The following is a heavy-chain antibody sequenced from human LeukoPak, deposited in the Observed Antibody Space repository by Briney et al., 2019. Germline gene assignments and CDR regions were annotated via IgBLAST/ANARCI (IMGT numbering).Heavy chain of an antibody. D-gene: IGHD7-27*01. Sequence: PGGSLTLSCAASGFTFSTYWMHWVRQVPGKGLVWVSRISNDGSNTIYADSVKGRFTISRDNANNSLSLQMNSLRGDDAAVYYCARECDLPGAYYMDVWGKGTTVTVSS. J-gene: IGHJ6*03. CDR3: ARECDLPGAYYMDV. V-gene: IGHV3-74*01. CDR2: ISNDGSNT. CDR1: GFTFSTYW.